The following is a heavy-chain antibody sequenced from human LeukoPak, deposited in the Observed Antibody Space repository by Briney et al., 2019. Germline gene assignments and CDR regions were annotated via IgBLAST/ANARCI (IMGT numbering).Heavy chain of an antibody. CDR1: GFTFSNYA. CDR2: ISSDGGST. Sequence: GGSLRLSCAASGFTFSNYAIHWVRQAPGKRLEYVSAISSDGGSTYYANSVKGRFTISRDNSKNTLYLQMGSLRAEDMAVYYCARSYYGSGSQYYFDYWGQGTLVTVSS. V-gene: IGHV3-64*01. J-gene: IGHJ4*02. CDR3: ARSYYGSGSQYYFDY. D-gene: IGHD3-10*01.